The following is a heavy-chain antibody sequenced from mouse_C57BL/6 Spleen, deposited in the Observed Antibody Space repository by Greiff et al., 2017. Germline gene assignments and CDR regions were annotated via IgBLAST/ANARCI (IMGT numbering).Heavy chain of an antibody. J-gene: IGHJ1*03. CDR3: AQGPFYWYFDV. V-gene: IGHV5-17*01. CDR2: ISSGSSTI. Sequence: EVKLVESGGGLVKPGGSLKLSCAASGFTFSDYGMHWVRQAPEKGLEWVAYISSGSSTIYYADTVKGRFTISRDNAKNTLFLQMTSLRSEDTAMYYCAQGPFYWYFDVWGTGTTVTVSS. CDR1: GFTFSDYG.